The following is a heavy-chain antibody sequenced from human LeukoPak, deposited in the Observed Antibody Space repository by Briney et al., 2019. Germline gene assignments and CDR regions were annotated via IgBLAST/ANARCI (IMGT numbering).Heavy chain of an antibody. Sequence: PSETLSLTCAVYGGSFSGYYWSWIRQPPGKGLEWIGEINHSGSTNYNPSLKSRVTISVDTSKNQFSLKLSSVTAADTAVYYCARGRIYCSSTSCYRGLFDYWGQGTLVTVSS. CDR3: ARGRIYCSSTSCYRGLFDY. V-gene: IGHV4-34*01. CDR2: INHSGST. D-gene: IGHD2-2*01. J-gene: IGHJ4*02. CDR1: GGSFSGYY.